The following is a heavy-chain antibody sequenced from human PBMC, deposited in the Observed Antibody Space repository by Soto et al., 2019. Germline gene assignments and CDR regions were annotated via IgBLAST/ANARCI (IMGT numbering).Heavy chain of an antibody. Sequence: GGSLRLSCAASGFSFSSYAMSWVRQAPGKGLEWVSAISGSGGSTYYADSVKGRFTISRDNSKNTLYLQMNSLRAEDTAVYYCAKRGGAAGTYYYYYMDVWGKGTTVTVSS. J-gene: IGHJ6*03. CDR2: ISGSGGST. D-gene: IGHD3-16*01. V-gene: IGHV3-23*01. CDR1: GFSFSSYA. CDR3: AKRGGAAGTYYYYYMDV.